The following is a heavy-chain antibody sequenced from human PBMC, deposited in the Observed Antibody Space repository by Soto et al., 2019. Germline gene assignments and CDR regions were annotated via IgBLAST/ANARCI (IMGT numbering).Heavy chain of an antibody. CDR2: IYHSGST. Sequence: QLQLQESGSGLVKPSQTLSLTCAVSGGSISSGGYSWSWIRQPPGKGLEWIGYIYHSGSTYYNPALKSRVTISVDRSKNQFSLKLSSVTAADTAVYYCARRLPNSFGYGMDVWGQGTTVTVSS. CDR3: ARRLPNSFGYGMDV. V-gene: IGHV4-30-2*01. J-gene: IGHJ6*02. D-gene: IGHD1-1*01. CDR1: GGSISSGGYS.